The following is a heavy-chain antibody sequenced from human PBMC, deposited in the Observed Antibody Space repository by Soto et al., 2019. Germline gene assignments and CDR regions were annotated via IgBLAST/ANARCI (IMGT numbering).Heavy chain of an antibody. J-gene: IGHJ4*02. V-gene: IGHV1-46*01. D-gene: IGHD3-10*01. Sequence: ASVKVSCMASGYTFTSYYMHWVRQAPGQGLEWMGIINPSGGSTSYAQKFQGRVTMTSDTSTSTVYMELSSLRSEATAVYYCGRGRRYYGSGSYSGPQPSTLHHLTSDYWGQGTLVTVSS. CDR3: GRGRRYYGSGSYSGPQPSTLHHLTSDY. CDR1: GYTFTSYY. CDR2: INPSGGST.